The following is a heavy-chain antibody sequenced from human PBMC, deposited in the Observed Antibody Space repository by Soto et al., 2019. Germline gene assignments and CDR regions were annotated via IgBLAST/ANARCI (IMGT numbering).Heavy chain of an antibody. V-gene: IGHV3-21*01. D-gene: IGHD6-19*01. CDR3: ARGGRADPYYYYNMDV. J-gene: IGHJ6*02. CDR2: IRSSSTNI. CDR1: GLTFSNYS. Sequence: GGSLRLSCAASGLTFSNYSMNWVRQAPGKGLEWVSFIRSSSTNIHYADSVKGRFTISRDNAKNSLFLQMNSLRAEDTAVYYCARGGRADPYYYYNMDVWGQGTTVTVSS.